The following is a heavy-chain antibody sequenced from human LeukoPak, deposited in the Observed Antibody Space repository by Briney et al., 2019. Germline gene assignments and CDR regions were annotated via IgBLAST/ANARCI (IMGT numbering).Heavy chain of an antibody. Sequence: GGSLRLSCAASGFTFSSYAMIWVRQAPGKGLEWVSLISGSGTSTYYPDSVKGRFTISRDNSKNTVYLQMNSLRAEDTAVYYCAKGVSGYGSGRPFDYWGQGTLVTVSS. CDR2: ISGSGTST. V-gene: IGHV3-23*01. CDR1: GFTFSSYA. CDR3: AKGVSGYGSGRPFDY. J-gene: IGHJ4*02. D-gene: IGHD3-10*01.